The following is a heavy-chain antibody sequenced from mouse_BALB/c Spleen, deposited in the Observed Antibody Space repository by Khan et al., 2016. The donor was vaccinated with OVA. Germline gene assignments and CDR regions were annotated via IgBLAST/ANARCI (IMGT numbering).Heavy chain of an antibody. J-gene: IGHJ4*01. Sequence: QMQLEESGPGLVAPSQSLSITCTVSGFSLTDYAVSWIRQPPGKGLEWLGVIWVSGSKYYNSVLKPRLSISKDNFKSQVFLMMNSLQADDTAMYYCARDRPYYSMDYGGQGTSVTVSS. CDR1: GFSLTDYA. CDR2: IWVSGSK. CDR3: ARDRPYYSMDY. V-gene: IGHV2-6-5*01.